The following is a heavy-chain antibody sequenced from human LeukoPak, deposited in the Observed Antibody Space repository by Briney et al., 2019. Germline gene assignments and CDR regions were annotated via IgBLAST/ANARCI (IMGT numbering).Heavy chain of an antibody. CDR2: IYSSGST. CDR3: ARRWGGATSGFDY. J-gene: IGHJ4*02. V-gene: IGHV4-59*08. CDR1: GGSISSYY. Sequence: SETLSLTCTASGGSISSYYWNWIRQSPGKGLEWIGYIYSSGSTNYNPSLRSRVTISVDTSKNQFSLKLSSVTAADTAVYYCARRWGGATSGFDYWGQGTLVTVSS. D-gene: IGHD1-26*01.